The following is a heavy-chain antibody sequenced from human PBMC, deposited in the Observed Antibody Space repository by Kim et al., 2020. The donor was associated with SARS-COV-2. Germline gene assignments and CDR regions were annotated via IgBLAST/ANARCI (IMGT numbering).Heavy chain of an antibody. J-gene: IGHJ6*02. CDR3: TRDSYIRHLYYGMDV. Sequence: DSVTGRFTISRDKAKNKLYLQMISLRAEDTAVYYCTRDSYIRHLYYGMDVWGQGTTVTVSS. V-gene: IGHV3-74*01. D-gene: IGHD3-3*02.